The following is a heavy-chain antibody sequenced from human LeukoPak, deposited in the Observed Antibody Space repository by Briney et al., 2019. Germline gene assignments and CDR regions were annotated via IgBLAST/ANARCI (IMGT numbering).Heavy chain of an antibody. CDR1: GYTFTNYT. J-gene: IGHJ5*02. CDR2: IDTNTGNP. D-gene: IGHD3-22*01. Sequence: ASVTVSCKASGYTFTNYTINWVRLAPGQGLEWMGWIDTNTGNPTYAQGFAGRFVFSLDTSVTTTYLQISSLRAEDTAVYYCVRQPPGVYDTTQNWFDPWGQGTLVTVS. V-gene: IGHV7-4-1*02. CDR3: VRQPPGVYDTTQNWFDP.